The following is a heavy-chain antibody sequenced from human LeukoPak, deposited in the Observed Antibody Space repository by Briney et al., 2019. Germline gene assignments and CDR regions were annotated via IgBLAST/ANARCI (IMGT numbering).Heavy chain of an antibody. Sequence: SETLSLTCTVSGASISAYSWSWIRQPPGKGLEWIGEINHSGSTNYNPSLKSRVTISVDTSKNQFSLKLSSVTAADTAVYYCARRWFGFYYYYMDVWGKGTTVTISS. CDR2: INHSGST. V-gene: IGHV4-34*01. D-gene: IGHD3-10*01. CDR1: GASISAYS. J-gene: IGHJ6*03. CDR3: ARRWFGFYYYYMDV.